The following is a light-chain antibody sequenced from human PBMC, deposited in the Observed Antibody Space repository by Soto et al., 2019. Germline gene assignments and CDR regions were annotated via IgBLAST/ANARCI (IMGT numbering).Light chain of an antibody. CDR3: QQYNTYSWT. CDR1: QSISNW. V-gene: IGKV1-5*03. Sequence: DIQMTQSPSTLSAFVGDRLNITCRASQSISNWLAWYQQKPGKAPKVLIYRASSLEIGVPSRFSGSGSGTEFTLTISGLQPDDFATYYCQQYNTYSWTFGQGTKVDIK. J-gene: IGKJ1*01. CDR2: RAS.